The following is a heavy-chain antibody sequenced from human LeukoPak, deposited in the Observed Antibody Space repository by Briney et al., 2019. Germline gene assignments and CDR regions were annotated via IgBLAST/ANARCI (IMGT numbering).Heavy chain of an antibody. CDR3: AREDYGSGSYITDY. D-gene: IGHD3-10*01. CDR2: IYHSGIT. CDR1: GGSVSSDNW. J-gene: IGHJ4*02. V-gene: IGHV4-4*02. Sequence: PSETLSLTCAVSGGSVSSDNWWTWVRQSPGKGLEWNGEIYHSGITNYNPSLKSRVTISIDKSNNQFSLKLNSVTAADTAVYYCAREDYGSGSYITDYWGQGTLVTVSS.